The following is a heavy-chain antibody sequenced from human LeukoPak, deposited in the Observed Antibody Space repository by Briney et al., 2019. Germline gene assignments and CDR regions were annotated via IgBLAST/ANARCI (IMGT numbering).Heavy chain of an antibody. J-gene: IGHJ6*02. V-gene: IGHV4-59*01. D-gene: IGHD2-15*01. Sequence: PSETLSLTCTVSVDSISTYYWTWIRQPPGKGLEWVGYIFNSGSTNYNPSLKSRVTLSIDTSRKQLSLKLSSVTAADTAVYYCARDPKLLPVGGYYYGIDVWGQGTTVTVSS. CDR2: IFNSGST. CDR1: VDSISTYY. CDR3: ARDPKLLPVGGYYYGIDV.